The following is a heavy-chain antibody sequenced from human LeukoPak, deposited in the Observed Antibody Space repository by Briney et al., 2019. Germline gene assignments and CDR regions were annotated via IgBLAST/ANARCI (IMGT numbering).Heavy chain of an antibody. Sequence: GGSLRLSCAASGFTFSSYSMNWARQAPGKGLEWVSYISSSSSTIYYADSVKGRFTISRDNAKNSLYLQMNSLRAEDTAVYYCASGPYGSGSYYNLFSGYWGQGTLVTASS. J-gene: IGHJ4*02. D-gene: IGHD3-10*01. CDR3: ASGPYGSGSYYNLFSGY. V-gene: IGHV3-48*01. CDR1: GFTFSSYS. CDR2: ISSSSSTI.